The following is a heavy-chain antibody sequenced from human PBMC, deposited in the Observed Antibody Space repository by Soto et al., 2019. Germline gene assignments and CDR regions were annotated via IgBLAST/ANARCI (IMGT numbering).Heavy chain of an antibody. J-gene: IGHJ5*02. V-gene: IGHV1-8*01. CDR1: GYTFTDYD. D-gene: IGHD2-15*01. CDR3: ARVAVAARPRWYNWFDP. CDR2: MNPNSGET. Sequence: ASVKVSCKTSGYTFTDYDINWVRQATGQGLEWIGWMNPNSGETGYAQKFQGRVTMTRSASLSTAYLELSSLRSEDTAVYYCARVAVAARPRWYNWFDPWGQGTLVTVSS.